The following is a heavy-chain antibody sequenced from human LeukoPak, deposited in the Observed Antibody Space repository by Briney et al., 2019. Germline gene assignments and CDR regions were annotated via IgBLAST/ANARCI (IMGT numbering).Heavy chain of an antibody. J-gene: IGHJ4*02. D-gene: IGHD3-10*01. V-gene: IGHV3-21*01. Sequence: GGSLRLSCAASGFTFSSYSMNWVRQAPGKGLEWVSSISSSSYIYYADSVKGRFTISRDNAKNSLYLQMNSLRAGDTAVYYCARDPITMVRGSFDYWGQGTLVTVSS. CDR1: GFTFSSYS. CDR2: ISSSSYI. CDR3: ARDPITMVRGSFDY.